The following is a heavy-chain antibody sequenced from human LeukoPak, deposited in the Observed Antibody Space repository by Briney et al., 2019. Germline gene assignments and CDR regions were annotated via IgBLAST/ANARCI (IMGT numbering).Heavy chain of an antibody. Sequence: ASVKVSCKASGYTFTSYYMHWVRQAPGQGLEWMGGIIPIFGTANYAQKFQGRVTITADESTSTAYMELSSLRSEDTAVYYCARDGRAPYYDFWSGYGFDYWGQGTLVTVSS. J-gene: IGHJ4*02. CDR1: GYTFTSYY. CDR2: IIPIFGTA. V-gene: IGHV1-69*13. CDR3: ARDGRAPYYDFWSGYGFDY. D-gene: IGHD3-3*01.